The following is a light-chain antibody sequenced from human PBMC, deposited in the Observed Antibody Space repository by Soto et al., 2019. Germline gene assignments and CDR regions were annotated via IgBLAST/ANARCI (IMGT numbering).Light chain of an antibody. CDR1: QSVSSN. CDR2: GAS. Sequence: EIVMTQPPATLSVSPGERATLSCRASQSVSSNLAWYQQKPGQAPRLLIYGASTRATGIPARFSGSGSGTEFTVAISSLQSEDFAFYYCQQYNNWPPYTFGQGTELEIK. J-gene: IGKJ2*01. CDR3: QQYNNWPPYT. V-gene: IGKV3-15*01.